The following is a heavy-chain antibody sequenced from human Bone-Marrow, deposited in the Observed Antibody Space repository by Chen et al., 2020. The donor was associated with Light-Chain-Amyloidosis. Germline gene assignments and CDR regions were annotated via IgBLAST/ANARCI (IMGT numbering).Heavy chain of an antibody. D-gene: IGHD3-10*01. CDR3: AKDIFYGSGNY. CDR2: ISYDGSNK. Sequence: QVQLVESGGGVVQPGRSLRLSCAASGFTFSSYGMHWVRQAPGKGLEWVAVISYDGSNKYYADSVKGRFTISRDNSKNTLYLQMNSLRAEDTAVYYCAKDIFYGSGNYWGQGTLVTVSS. J-gene: IGHJ4*02. V-gene: IGHV3-30*18. CDR1: GFTFSSYG.